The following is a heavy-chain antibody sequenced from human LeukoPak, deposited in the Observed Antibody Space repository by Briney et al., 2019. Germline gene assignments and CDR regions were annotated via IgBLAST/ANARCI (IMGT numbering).Heavy chain of an antibody. CDR1: GFTFSSDC. Sequence: GGSLRLSCAASGFTFSSDCMNWVRQAPGKGLEWVSSISSTGSYIYYTDSVKGRFTISRDNAKNSLYLQMNSLTAEDTAVYYCARGPGAAAGFADYWGQGTLVTVSS. J-gene: IGHJ4*02. CDR2: ISSTGSYI. D-gene: IGHD6-13*01. V-gene: IGHV3-21*04. CDR3: ARGPGAAAGFADY.